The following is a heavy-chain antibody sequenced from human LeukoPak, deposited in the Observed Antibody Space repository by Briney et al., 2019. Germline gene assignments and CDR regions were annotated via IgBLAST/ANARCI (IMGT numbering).Heavy chain of an antibody. V-gene: IGHV3-72*01. CDR3: TRHFFSE. CDR1: GFTISDHY. D-gene: IGHD3-3*02. CDR2: SRNKADSYTT. Sequence: RGSLRLSCAASGFTISDHYMDWVRQAPGKGLEWVGRSRNKADSYTTYYAASVKGRFTISRDDSKNSLYLQMNSLKAEDTAVYYCTRHFFSEWGQGTLVTVSS. J-gene: IGHJ4*02.